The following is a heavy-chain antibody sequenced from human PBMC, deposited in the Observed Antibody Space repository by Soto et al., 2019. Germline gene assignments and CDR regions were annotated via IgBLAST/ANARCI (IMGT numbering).Heavy chain of an antibody. Sequence: SETLSLTCTVSGGSISSGGYYWSWIRQHPGKGLEWIGYIYNSGNTYYNPSLKSRVTISVDTSTYQFSLKLSSVTAADTAMYYCARVGISSSDAFDIWGHGTMVTVSS. CDR1: GGSISSGGYY. D-gene: IGHD6-6*01. CDR3: ARVGISSSDAFDI. J-gene: IGHJ3*02. CDR2: IYNSGNT. V-gene: IGHV4-31*03.